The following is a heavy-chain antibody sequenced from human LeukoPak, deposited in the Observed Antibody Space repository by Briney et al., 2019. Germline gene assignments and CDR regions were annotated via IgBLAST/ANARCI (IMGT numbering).Heavy chain of an antibody. D-gene: IGHD4-23*01. CDR3: ARSSTTVVTPSWFDP. CDR1: GFTFSSYG. Sequence: RGSLRLSCAASGFTFSSYGMHWVRQAPGKGLEWVAVIWYDGSNKYYADSVKGRFTISRDNSKNTLYLQMNSLRAEDTAVYYCARSSTTVVTPSWFDPWGQGTLVTVSS. CDR2: IWYDGSNK. V-gene: IGHV3-33*01. J-gene: IGHJ5*02.